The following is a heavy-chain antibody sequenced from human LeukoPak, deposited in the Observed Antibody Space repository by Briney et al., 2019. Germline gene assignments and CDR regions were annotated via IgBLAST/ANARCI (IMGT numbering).Heavy chain of an antibody. CDR3: ASGIAVAGNIY. J-gene: IGHJ4*02. CDR1: GFTFSSYS. Sequence: GGSLRLSCAASGFTFSSYSMNWVRQAPGKGLEWVSSISSSSSYIYYADSVKGRFTTSRDNAKNSLYLQMNSLRAEDTAVYYCASGIAVAGNIYWGQGTLVTVSS. D-gene: IGHD6-19*01. CDR2: ISSSSSYI. V-gene: IGHV3-21*01.